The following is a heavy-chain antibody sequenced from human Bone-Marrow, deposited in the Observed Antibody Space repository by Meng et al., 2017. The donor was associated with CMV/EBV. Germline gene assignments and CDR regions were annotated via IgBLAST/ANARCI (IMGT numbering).Heavy chain of an antibody. CDR3: ARAGDCSSTSCPEH. Sequence: GSLRLSCTVSGGSISSSSYYWGWIRQPPGKGLEWIGSIYYSGSTNYNPSLKSRITISVDTSKNQFSLKLSSVTAADTAVYYCARAGDCSSTSCPEHWGQGNLVNGAS. CDR2: IYYSGST. D-gene: IGHD2-2*01. V-gene: IGHV4-39*07. CDR1: GGSISSSSYY. J-gene: IGHJ4*02.